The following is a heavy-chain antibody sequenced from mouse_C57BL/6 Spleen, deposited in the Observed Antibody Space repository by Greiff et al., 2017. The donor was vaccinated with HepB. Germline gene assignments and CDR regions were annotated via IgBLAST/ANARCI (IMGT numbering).Heavy chain of an antibody. Sequence: QVQLQQPGAELVRPGTSVKLSCKASGYTFTSYWMHWVKQRPGQGLEWIGVIDPSDSYTNYNQKFKGKATLTVDTSSSTAYMQLSSLTSEDSAVYYCAHSGGYWGQGTLVTVSA. CDR2: IDPSDSYT. D-gene: IGHD3-1*01. CDR1: GYTFTSYW. CDR3: AHSGGY. V-gene: IGHV1-59*01. J-gene: IGHJ3*01.